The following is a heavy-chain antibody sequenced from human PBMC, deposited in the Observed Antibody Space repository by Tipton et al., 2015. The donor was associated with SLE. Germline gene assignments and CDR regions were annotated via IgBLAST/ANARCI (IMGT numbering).Heavy chain of an antibody. Sequence: TLSLTCTVSGGSIRSHYWSWIRQPPGKGLEWIGYIYYSGSTNYNPPLKSRVTISVDTSKNQFSLKLSSVTAADTAVYYCARGGDSSGFGWFDPWGQGTLVTVSS. D-gene: IGHD6-25*01. CDR2: IYYSGST. CDR1: GGSIRSHY. CDR3: ARGGDSSGFGWFDP. V-gene: IGHV4-59*11. J-gene: IGHJ5*02.